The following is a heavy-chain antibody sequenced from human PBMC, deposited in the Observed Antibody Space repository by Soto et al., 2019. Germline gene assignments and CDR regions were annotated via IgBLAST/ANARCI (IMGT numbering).Heavy chain of an antibody. CDR1: GDSINSDSYY. V-gene: IGHV4-39*01. J-gene: IGHJ4*02. CDR2: IYYRGNT. D-gene: IGHD3-9*01. Sequence: QLQLQESGPGLVKPSETLSLTCSVSGDSINSDSYYWGWIRQPPGKGLEWIGSIYYRGNTYYNPSLKSRVTISLYKSKIQFSLKLNSVTAADSAVYFCARLEGLATISYYFDYWGQGTLVTVSS. CDR3: ARLEGLATISYYFDY.